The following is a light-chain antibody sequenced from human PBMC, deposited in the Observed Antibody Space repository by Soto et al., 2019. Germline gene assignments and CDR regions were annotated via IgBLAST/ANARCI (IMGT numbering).Light chain of an antibody. CDR3: QQYNNWPPWT. J-gene: IGKJ2*02. V-gene: IGKV3-15*01. Sequence: EIVRTQSPATLSVSPGERATLSCRASQNVRSNLAWYQQKPGQTPRLLIYGASTRATGIPGRFSGSGSGTEFTLTISNVQSEDCAVYYCQQYNNWPPWTFGQGNKVENK. CDR2: GAS. CDR1: QNVRSN.